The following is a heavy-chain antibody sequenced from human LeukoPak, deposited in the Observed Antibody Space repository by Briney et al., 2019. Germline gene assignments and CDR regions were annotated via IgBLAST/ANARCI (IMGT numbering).Heavy chain of an antibody. Sequence: PGRSLRLSCAASGFTFNSYAMHWIRQAPGKGLEWVAVISYDGSNKHYADSVKGRLTISRDNSMKSLYLQMNNLGVEDTAIYYCARDPNYAAVHWGQGTLVTVSS. CDR3: ARDPNYAAVH. CDR2: ISYDGSNK. V-gene: IGHV3-30-3*01. CDR1: GFTFNSYA. D-gene: IGHD1-7*01. J-gene: IGHJ4*02.